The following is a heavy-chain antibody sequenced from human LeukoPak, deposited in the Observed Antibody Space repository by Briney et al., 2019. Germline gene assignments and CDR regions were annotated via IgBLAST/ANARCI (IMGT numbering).Heavy chain of an antibody. Sequence: GGSLRLSCAASEFTFSSYTMNWVRQTPGKGLEWLAYISGSGSDMYYADSVKGRFTISRDNAKNSLYLQMNSLRPDDTALYYCSTDPRLLIYWGHGTLVTVSS. V-gene: IGHV3-21*05. CDR2: ISGSGSDM. CDR1: EFTFSSYT. CDR3: STDPRLLIY. J-gene: IGHJ4*01. D-gene: IGHD2-8*01.